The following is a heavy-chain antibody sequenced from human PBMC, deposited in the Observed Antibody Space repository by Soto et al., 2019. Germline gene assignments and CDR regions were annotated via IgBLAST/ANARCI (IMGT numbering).Heavy chain of an antibody. CDR2: ISYDGSNK. CDR3: ARDEIRFSWAYGMDV. V-gene: IGHV3-30*09. Sequence: QVQLVESGGGVVQPGRSLRLSCAASGFTFSSYAMHWVRQAPGKGLEWVAVISYDGSNKYYADSVKGRFAISRDNSKNTLYLKMNSLSAEDTAVYYCARDEIRFSWAYGMDVWGHGTTVTVSS. D-gene: IGHD3-3*01. CDR1: GFTFSSYA. J-gene: IGHJ6*02.